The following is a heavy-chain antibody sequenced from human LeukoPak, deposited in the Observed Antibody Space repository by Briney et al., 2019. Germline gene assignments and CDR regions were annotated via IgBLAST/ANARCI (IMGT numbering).Heavy chain of an antibody. J-gene: IGHJ6*03. V-gene: IGHV3-20*04. CDR3: AKDACGGNCYYPMDV. CDR1: GFTFDDYG. CDR2: INWNGGST. Sequence: PGGSLRLSCAASGFTFDDYGMSWVRQAPGQGLEWVSGINWNGGSTGYADSVKGRFTISRDNAKNSLYLQMNRLRAEDTAVYYCAKDACGGNCYYPMDVWGKGTTVTVSS.